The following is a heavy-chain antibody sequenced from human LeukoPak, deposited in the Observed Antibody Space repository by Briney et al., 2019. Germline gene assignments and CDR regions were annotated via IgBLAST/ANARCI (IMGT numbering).Heavy chain of an antibody. D-gene: IGHD3-16*01. CDR3: AKRPRAENYDYVWGSSSYSYYMDV. Sequence: STKYYADSVKGRFTISRDNSKNTLYLQMNSLRTEDTAVYYCAKRPRAENYDYVWGSSSYSYYMDVWGKGTTVTISS. V-gene: IGHV3-30*02. CDR2: STK. J-gene: IGHJ6*03.